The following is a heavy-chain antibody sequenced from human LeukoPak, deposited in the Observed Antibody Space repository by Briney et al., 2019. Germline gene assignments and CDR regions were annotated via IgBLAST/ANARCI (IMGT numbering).Heavy chain of an antibody. CDR3: ARGRRRAEAPTYYFDY. V-gene: IGHV4-34*01. CDR1: GGSFSGYY. D-gene: IGHD3-10*01. Sequence: SETLSLTCAVYGGSFSGYYWSWIRQPPGKGLEWIGEVNHSGNTNYNPSLKSRVTVSADTSKNQFSLKLSSVTAADTAVYYCARGRRRAEAPTYYFDYWGQGTLVTVSS. CDR2: VNHSGNT. J-gene: IGHJ4*02.